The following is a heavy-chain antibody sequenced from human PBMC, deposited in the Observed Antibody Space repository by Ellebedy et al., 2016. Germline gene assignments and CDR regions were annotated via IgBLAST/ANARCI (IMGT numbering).Heavy chain of an antibody. V-gene: IGHV3-11*01. J-gene: IGHJ6*02. CDR1: GFTFRDYY. CDR3: ARDLHWYGMDV. CDR2: FGPSGTII. Sequence: GESLKISCAASGFTFRDYYMSWIRQAPGKGLEWVAYFGPSGTIIYNADSVKGRFTISRDNAKNSLYLQMNSLRADDTAIYYCARDLHWYGMDVWGQGTSVTVSS. D-gene: IGHD1-1*01.